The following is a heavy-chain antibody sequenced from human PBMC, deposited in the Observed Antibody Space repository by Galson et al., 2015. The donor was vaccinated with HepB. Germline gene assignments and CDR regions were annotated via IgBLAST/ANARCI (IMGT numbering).Heavy chain of an antibody. CDR2: ISAPGGST. J-gene: IGHJ4*02. D-gene: IGHD3-9*01. CDR3: AKDFARGRDFDWYDPVAY. CDR1: GFTFSSYA. Sequence: SLRLSCAASGFTFSSYAMSWVRQAPGKGLEWVSTISAPGGSTYYADSVKGRFTMSRDNVKNILYLQMNSLRADDTAVYYCAKDFARGRDFDWYDPVAYWGRGTLVTVSS. V-gene: IGHV3-23*01.